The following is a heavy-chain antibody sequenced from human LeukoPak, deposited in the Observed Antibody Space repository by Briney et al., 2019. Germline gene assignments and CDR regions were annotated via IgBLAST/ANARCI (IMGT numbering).Heavy chain of an antibody. CDR2: INEDGSTT. D-gene: IGHD1-26*01. CDR1: GFTFSSNW. Sequence: GGSLRLYCAASGFTFSSNWMHWVRQAPGKGLVWFSRINEDGSTTNYADSVKGRSTIFRDNAKNTLYLQMNSLRAEDTAVYYCVRDLGGRSGHWGQGTLVTVSS. J-gene: IGHJ4*02. CDR3: VRDLGGRSGH. V-gene: IGHV3-74*01.